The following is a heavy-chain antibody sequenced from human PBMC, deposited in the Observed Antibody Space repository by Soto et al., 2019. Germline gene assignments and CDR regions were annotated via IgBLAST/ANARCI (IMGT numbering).Heavy chain of an antibody. V-gene: IGHV1-58*02. D-gene: IGHD4-4*01. Sequence: SVKVSCKTSGFTFTSSAMQWVRQARGQRLEWIGWIVVGSGNTNYAQKFQERVTITRDMSTSTAYMELSSLRSEDTAVYYCAAVGTTVYYGMDVWGQGTTVTVSS. CDR3: AAVGTTVYYGMDV. CDR2: IVVGSGNT. J-gene: IGHJ6*02. CDR1: GFTFTSSA.